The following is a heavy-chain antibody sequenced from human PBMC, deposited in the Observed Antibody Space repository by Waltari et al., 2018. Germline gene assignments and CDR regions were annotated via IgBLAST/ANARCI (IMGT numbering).Heavy chain of an antibody. V-gene: IGHV1-2*04. Sequence: QVQLVQSGAEVKKPGASVKVSCKASGYTFTGYYMHWVRQAPGQGLEWMGWINPNSGGTNYAQKFQGWVTMTRDTSISTAYMELSRLRSDDTAVYYCARGGVSSSRYYYYGMDVWGQGTTVTVSS. CDR1: GYTFTGYY. D-gene: IGHD6-19*01. CDR3: ARGGVSSSRYYYYGMDV. J-gene: IGHJ6*02. CDR2: INPNSGGT.